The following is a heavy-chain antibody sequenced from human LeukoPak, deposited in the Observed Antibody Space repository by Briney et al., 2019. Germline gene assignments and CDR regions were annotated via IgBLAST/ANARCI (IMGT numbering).Heavy chain of an antibody. J-gene: IGHJ4*02. CDR2: MNPSSGVT. V-gene: IGHV1-2*06. Sequence: ASVKVSCKASGYTFSGYQVHWLRQAPGQGLEWMGRMNPSSGVTNYAQKFQGRVTMTRDTSINTAYLDLSALKSDDTAVYYCASRAASVTLGYWGQGTLVTVSS. CDR1: GYTFSGYQ. CDR3: ASRAASVTLGY. D-gene: IGHD2-15*01.